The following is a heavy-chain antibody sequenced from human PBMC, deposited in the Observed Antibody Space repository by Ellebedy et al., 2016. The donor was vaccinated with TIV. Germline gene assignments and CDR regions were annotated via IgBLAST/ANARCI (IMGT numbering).Heavy chain of an antibody. CDR3: VKDARPAPTGCFDS. Sequence: GGSLRLXCAASGFTFDDFAMHWVRQVPGKGLEWVAGIMWNSGNIDYAESVKGRFIISRDNAKNSVYLQMSGLRSEDTAFYYCVKDARPAPTGCFDSWGQGTLVTVSS. CDR2: IMWNSGNI. CDR1: GFTFDDFA. D-gene: IGHD1-1*01. J-gene: IGHJ4*02. V-gene: IGHV3-9*01.